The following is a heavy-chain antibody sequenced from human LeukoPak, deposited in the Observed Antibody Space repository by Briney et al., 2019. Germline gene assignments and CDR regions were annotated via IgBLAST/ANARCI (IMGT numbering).Heavy chain of an antibody. CDR1: GFTFSDYY. J-gene: IGHJ4*02. V-gene: IGHV3-11*04. D-gene: IGHD6-6*01. Sequence: PGGSLRLSCAASGFTFSDYYMSWIRQAPGKGLEWVSYISSSGSNIYYADSVKGRFTMSRDNAKNSLYLQMNSLRAEDTAVYYCARDWGEYSSTFDYWGQGTLVTVSS. CDR2: ISSSGSNI. CDR3: ARDWGEYSSTFDY.